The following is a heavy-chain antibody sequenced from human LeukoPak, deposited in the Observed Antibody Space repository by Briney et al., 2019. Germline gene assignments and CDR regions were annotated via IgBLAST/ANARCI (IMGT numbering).Heavy chain of an antibody. Sequence: GESLRLSCAASGFTFSSYGLHWVRQAPGKGLEWVAVIGFDGSNKYYADSVKGRFTIARDNSKNTLYLQMNSLRAEDTAVYYCAKDLAPVTMIRGGIHPQGIDYWGQGTLVTVS. V-gene: IGHV3-30*02. CDR2: IGFDGSNK. J-gene: IGHJ4*02. D-gene: IGHD3-10*01. CDR3: AKDLAPVTMIRGGIHPQGIDY. CDR1: GFTFSSYG.